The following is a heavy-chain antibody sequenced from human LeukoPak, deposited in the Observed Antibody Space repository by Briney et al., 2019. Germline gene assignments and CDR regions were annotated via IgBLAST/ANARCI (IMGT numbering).Heavy chain of an antibody. CDR1: GYTFTGYY. D-gene: IGHD1-14*01. CDR2: INPNSGGT. CDR3: ARVPQREYNNYMDV. J-gene: IGHJ6*03. Sequence: GASVKVSCKASGYTFTGYYMHWVRQAPGQGLEWMGWINPNSGGTNYAQKFQGRVTMTTDTSTSTAYMELRSLRSDDTAVFYCARVPQREYNNYMDVWGKGTTVTISS. V-gene: IGHV1-2*02.